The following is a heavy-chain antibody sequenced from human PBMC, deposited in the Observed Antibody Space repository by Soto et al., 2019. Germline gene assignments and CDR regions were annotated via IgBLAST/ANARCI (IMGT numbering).Heavy chain of an antibody. Sequence: SETLSLTCTVSGGSISSGDYYWSWIRQPPGKGLEWIGYIYYSGSTYYNPSLKSRVTISVDTSKNQFSLKLSSVTAADTAVYYCASYPTGGRYLDYWGQGTLVTVSS. CDR1: GGSISSGDYY. V-gene: IGHV4-30-4*01. J-gene: IGHJ4*02. CDR2: IYYSGST. D-gene: IGHD3-10*01. CDR3: ASYPTGGRYLDY.